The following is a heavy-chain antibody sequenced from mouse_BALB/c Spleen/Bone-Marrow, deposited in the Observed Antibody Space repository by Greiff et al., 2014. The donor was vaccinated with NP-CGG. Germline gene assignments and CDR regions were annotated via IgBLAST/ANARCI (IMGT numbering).Heavy chain of an antibody. D-gene: IGHD2-4*01. CDR3: AREYYDYENYAMDD. Sequence: DLVKPGASVKLSCKASGYTFTSYWINWIKQRPGQGLEWIGRIAPGSGSTYYNAMFKGKATLTVDTTSSTAYIQLSSLSSEDCAVYYCAREYYDYENYAMDDWGQGTSVTVSS. CDR2: IAPGSGST. CDR1: GYTFTSYW. J-gene: IGHJ4*01. V-gene: IGHV1S41*01.